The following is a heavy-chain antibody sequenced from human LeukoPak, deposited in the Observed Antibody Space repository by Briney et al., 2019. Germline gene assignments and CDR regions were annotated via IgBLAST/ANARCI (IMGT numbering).Heavy chain of an antibody. Sequence: PGGSLRLSCPASGFTFSSYEVNCVRQAPGKGLEWVSYISSSGSTIYYADSVKGRFTISRDNARNSLYLQMNSLRAEDTAVYYCARFDINPIYDAFDIWGQGTMVTVSS. CDR1: GFTFSSYE. CDR3: ARFDINPIYDAFDI. V-gene: IGHV3-48*03. D-gene: IGHD3-9*01. J-gene: IGHJ3*02. CDR2: ISSSGSTI.